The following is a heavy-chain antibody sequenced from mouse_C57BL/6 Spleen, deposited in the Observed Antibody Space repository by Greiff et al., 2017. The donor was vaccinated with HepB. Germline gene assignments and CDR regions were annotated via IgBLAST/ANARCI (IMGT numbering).Heavy chain of an antibody. CDR2: IRSKSSNYAT. CDR1: GFTFNTYA. V-gene: IGHV10-3*01. Sequence: EVQRVESGGGLVQPKGSLKLSCAASGFTFNTYAMHWVRQAPGKGLEWVARIRSKSSNYATYYADSVKDRFTISRDDSQSMLYLQMNNLKTEDTAMYYCVRGWESEYYGVPFAYWGQGTLVTVSA. D-gene: IGHD1-1*01. CDR3: VRGWESEYYGVPFAY. J-gene: IGHJ3*01.